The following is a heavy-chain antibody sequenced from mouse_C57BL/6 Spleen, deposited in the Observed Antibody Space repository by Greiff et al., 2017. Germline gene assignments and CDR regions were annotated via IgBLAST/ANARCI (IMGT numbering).Heavy chain of an antibody. CDR3: AREYYGSSPWYFDV. CDR1: GYTFTSYW. Sequence: QVQLKQSGAELVKPGASVKLSCKASGYTFTSYWMHWVKQRPGQGLEWIGMIHPNSGSTNYNEKFKSKATLTVDKSSSTAYMQLSSLTSEDSAVYYCAREYYGSSPWYFDVWGTGTTVTVSS. D-gene: IGHD1-1*01. V-gene: IGHV1-64*01. J-gene: IGHJ1*03. CDR2: IHPNSGST.